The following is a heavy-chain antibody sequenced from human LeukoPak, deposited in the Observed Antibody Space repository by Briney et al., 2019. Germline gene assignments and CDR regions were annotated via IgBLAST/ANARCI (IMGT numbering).Heavy chain of an antibody. CDR1: GGSISSSSYY. Sequence: KSSETLSLTCTVSGGSISSSSYYWGWIHQPPGKGLEWIGSIYYSGSTYYNPSLKSRVTISVDTSKNQFSLKLSSVTAADTAVYYCARGPRLTTYYDFWSGYYPQPYYYMDVWGKGTTVTVSS. V-gene: IGHV4-39*07. J-gene: IGHJ6*03. CDR2: IYYSGST. CDR3: ARGPRLTTYYDFWSGYYPQPYYYMDV. D-gene: IGHD3-3*01.